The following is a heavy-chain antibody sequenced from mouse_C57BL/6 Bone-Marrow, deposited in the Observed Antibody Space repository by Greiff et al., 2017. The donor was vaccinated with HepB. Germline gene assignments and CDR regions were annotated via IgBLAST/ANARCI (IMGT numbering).Heavy chain of an antibody. V-gene: IGHV1-64*01. J-gene: IGHJ2*01. D-gene: IGHD1-1*01. CDR2: IHPNSGST. CDR1: GYTFTSYW. CDR3: ATRSTHFDY. Sequence: VQLQQPGAELVKPGASVTLSCKASGYTFTSYWIHWVKQRPGHGLEWIGMIHPNSGSTNYNEKFKSKAILTVDKSSSTAYMQLSSLTSEDSAVYYDATRSTHFDYWGQGTTLTVSS.